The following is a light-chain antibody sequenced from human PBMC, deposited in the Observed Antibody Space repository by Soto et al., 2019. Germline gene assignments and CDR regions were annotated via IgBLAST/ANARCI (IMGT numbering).Light chain of an antibody. V-gene: IGKV3-20*01. CDR1: QSVSSSY. J-gene: IGKJ4*01. CDR2: GAS. CDR3: QQYGSSQLT. Sequence: EIVLTQSPGTLSLYPGERATLSCRASQSVSSSYLAWYQQKPGQAPRLLIYGASSRATGIPDRFSGSGYGTDFTLTISRLEPEDFAVYYCQQYGSSQLTFGGGTKVEIK.